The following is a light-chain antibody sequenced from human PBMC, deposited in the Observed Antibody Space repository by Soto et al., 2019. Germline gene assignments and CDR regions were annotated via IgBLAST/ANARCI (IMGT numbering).Light chain of an antibody. Sequence: NFMLTQPHSVSESPGKTVTISCTRSSGSIGSNYVQWYQQRPGSSPTTVIYEDNQRPSGVPDRFSGSIDSSSNSASLTISGLKTEDEADYYCQSYGNDWVFGGGTKLTVL. CDR3: QSYGNDWV. J-gene: IGLJ3*02. V-gene: IGLV6-57*01. CDR1: SGSIGSNY. CDR2: EDN.